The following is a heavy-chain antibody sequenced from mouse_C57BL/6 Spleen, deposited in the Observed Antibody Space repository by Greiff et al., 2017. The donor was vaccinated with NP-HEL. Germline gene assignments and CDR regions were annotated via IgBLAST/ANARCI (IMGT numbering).Heavy chain of an antibody. J-gene: IGHJ4*01. CDR2: IRSKSNNYAT. Sequence: EVKVVESGGGLVQPKGSLKLSCAASGFSFNTYAMNWVRQAPGKGLEWVARIRSKSNNYATYYADSVKDRFTISRDDSESMLYLQMNNLKTEDTAMYYCVREHGAMDYWGQGTSVTVSS. V-gene: IGHV10-1*01. CDR1: GFSFNTYA. CDR3: VREHGAMDY.